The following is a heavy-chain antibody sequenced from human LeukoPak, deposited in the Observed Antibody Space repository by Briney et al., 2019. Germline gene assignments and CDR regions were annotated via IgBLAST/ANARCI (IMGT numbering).Heavy chain of an antibody. V-gene: IGHV3-74*01. Sequence: GGSLGLSCAASGFTFSSYWMHWVRQAPGKGLVWVSRISSDGDTTNYADSVKGRFTISRDNAKNTLYLQMNSLRVEDTAVYYCARDRGPRTGFMVREAYDYWGQGTLVTVSS. CDR1: GFTFSSYW. CDR2: ISSDGDTT. D-gene: IGHD3-10*01. CDR3: ARDRGPRTGFMVREAYDY. J-gene: IGHJ4*02.